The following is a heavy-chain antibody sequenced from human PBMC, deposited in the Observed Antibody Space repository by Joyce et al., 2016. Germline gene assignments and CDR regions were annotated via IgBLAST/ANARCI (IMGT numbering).Heavy chain of an antibody. CDR3: AREYGGTFYFDY. J-gene: IGHJ4*02. CDR2: NNPDGGDT. V-gene: IGHV1-2*02. CDR1: GFSFSGYY. Sequence: QVQLVQSGAEVKNPGASVKVSCKASGFSFSGYYIHWVRQAPGQGLEWMGWNNPDGGDTIYAQKFQGRGTMTRDTSISTVYLELGRLTSDDTALYYCAREYGGTFYFDYWGQVTLVTVSS. D-gene: IGHD4-23*01.